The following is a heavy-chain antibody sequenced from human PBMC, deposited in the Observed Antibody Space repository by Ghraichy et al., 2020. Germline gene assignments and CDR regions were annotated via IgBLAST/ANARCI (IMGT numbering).Heavy chain of an antibody. V-gene: IGHV1-46*01. Sequence: ASVKVSCKASAYTFTNYYMHWVRQAPGQGLEWMGTINPSDGTASYAQKFQGRVTMTREMSTSTVYMELSSLRSEDTAVYYCARKSCRGGSCYPIWGQGTMVTVSS. J-gene: IGHJ3*02. CDR2: INPSDGTA. CDR3: ARKSCRGGSCYPI. CDR1: AYTFTNYY. D-gene: IGHD2-15*01.